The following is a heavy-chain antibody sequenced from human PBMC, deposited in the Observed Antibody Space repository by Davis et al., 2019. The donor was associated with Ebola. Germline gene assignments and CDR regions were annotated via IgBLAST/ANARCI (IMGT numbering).Heavy chain of an antibody. CDR3: AREAVGLPLNGMDV. Sequence: ASVKVSCKASGYTFTGYYMHWVRQAPGQGLEWMGRINPNSGGTNYAQKFQGRVTMTRDTSISTAYMELSRLRSDDTVVYYCAREAVGLPLNGMDVWGQGTTVTVSS. CDR2: INPNSGGT. V-gene: IGHV1-2*05. J-gene: IGHJ6*02. CDR1: GYTFTGYY. D-gene: IGHD2-15*01.